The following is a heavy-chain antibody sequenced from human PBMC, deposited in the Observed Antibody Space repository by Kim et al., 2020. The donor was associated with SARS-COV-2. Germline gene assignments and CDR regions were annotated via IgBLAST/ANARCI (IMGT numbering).Heavy chain of an antibody. CDR2: ISSSGSTI. D-gene: IGHD6-13*01. CDR1: GFTFSDYY. V-gene: IGHV3-11*04. J-gene: IGHJ4*02. Sequence: GGSLRLSCAASGFTFSDYYMSWIRQAPGKGLEWVSYISSSGSTIYYADSVKGRFTISRDNAKNSLYLQMNSLRAEDTAVYYCASLLIAAAALDYWGQGTLVTVSS. CDR3: ASLLIAAAALDY.